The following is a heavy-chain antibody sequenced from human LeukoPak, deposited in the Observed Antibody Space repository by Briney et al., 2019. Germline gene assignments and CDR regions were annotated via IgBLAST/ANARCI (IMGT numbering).Heavy chain of an antibody. CDR1: GFTFSSYA. D-gene: IGHD6-13*01. CDR3: ARDGPGIAAAGTHYFDY. Sequence: SGGSLRLSCAASGFTFSSYAMSWVRQAPGKGLEWVSAISGSGGSTYYADSVKGRFTISRDNSKNTLYLQMNSLRAEDTAVYYCARDGPGIAAAGTHYFDYWGQGTLVTVSS. CDR2: ISGSGGST. V-gene: IGHV3-23*01. J-gene: IGHJ4*02.